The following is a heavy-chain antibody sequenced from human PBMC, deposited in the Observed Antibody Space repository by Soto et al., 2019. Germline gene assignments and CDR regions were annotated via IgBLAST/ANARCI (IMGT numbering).Heavy chain of an antibody. J-gene: IGHJ4*02. CDR1: GFTFSSYA. Sequence: GGSLRLSCAASGFTFSSYAMSWVRQAPGKGLEWVSAISGSGGNTYYADSAKGRFTISRDNSKNTLHLQVNSLRAEDTALYYCAKVRVVDIVLMMWDCWGQGTLVTVSS. V-gene: IGHV3-23*01. CDR2: ISGSGGNT. D-gene: IGHD2-8*01. CDR3: AKVRVVDIVLMMWDC.